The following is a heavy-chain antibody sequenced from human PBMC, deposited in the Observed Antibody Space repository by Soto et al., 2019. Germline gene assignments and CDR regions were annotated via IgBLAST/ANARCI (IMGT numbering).Heavy chain of an antibody. CDR2: ISSSSSYI. D-gene: IGHD6-13*01. CDR1: GFTFSSYS. CDR3: ARDTAQRGIAAEPYYFDY. Sequence: GESLKISCAASGFTFSSYSMNWVRQAPGKGLEWVSSISSSSSYIYYADSVKGRFTISRDNAKNSLYLQMNSLRAEDTAVYYCARDTAQRGIAAEPYYFDYWGQGTLVTVSS. V-gene: IGHV3-21*01. J-gene: IGHJ4*02.